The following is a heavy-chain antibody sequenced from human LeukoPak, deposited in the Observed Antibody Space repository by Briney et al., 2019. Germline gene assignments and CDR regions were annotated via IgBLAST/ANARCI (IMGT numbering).Heavy chain of an antibody. CDR2: IKQDGSEK. Sequence: GGSLRLSCAASGFTFSSYWMSWVRQAPGRGLEWVANIKQDGSEKYYVDSVKGRFTISRDNAKNSLYLQMNSLRAEDTAVYYCARRQRGFWSGYYLGYWGQGTLVTVSS. CDR3: ARRQRGFWSGYYLGY. V-gene: IGHV3-7*01. CDR1: GFTFSSYW. D-gene: IGHD3-3*01. J-gene: IGHJ4*02.